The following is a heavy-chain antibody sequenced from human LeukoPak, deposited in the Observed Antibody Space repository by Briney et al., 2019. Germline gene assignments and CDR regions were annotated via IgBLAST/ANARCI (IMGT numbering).Heavy chain of an antibody. J-gene: IGHJ4*02. Sequence: PSETLALTCSVSGGSVTSYYWNWVRQTPGKGLEWIGYISSSETTDYGPSFKSRVTMSLDTSKNQFSLKLSSVTAADTAVYYCARPTPGGGLSWGQGTLVTVSS. D-gene: IGHD3-16*01. CDR1: GGSVTSYY. CDR2: ISSSETT. CDR3: ARPTPGGGLS. V-gene: IGHV4-59*08.